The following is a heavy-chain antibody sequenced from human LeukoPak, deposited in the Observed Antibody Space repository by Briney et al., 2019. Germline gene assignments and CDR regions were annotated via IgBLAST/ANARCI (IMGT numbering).Heavy chain of an antibody. CDR3: ARHRASGYSALDY. CDR2: IYYSGTT. V-gene: IGHV4-59*08. J-gene: IGHJ4*02. CDR1: GFTFSDYD. D-gene: IGHD5-12*01. Sequence: GSLRLSCAASGFTFSDYDMNWVRQAPGKGLEWIGNIYYSGTTNYNPSLKSRVTISVDTSKNHFSLKLSSVTAADTAVYSCARHRASGYSALDYWGQGTLVTVSS.